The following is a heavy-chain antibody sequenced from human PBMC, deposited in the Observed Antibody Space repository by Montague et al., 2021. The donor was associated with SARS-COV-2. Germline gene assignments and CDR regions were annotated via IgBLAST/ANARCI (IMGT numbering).Heavy chain of an antibody. CDR3: AKTVGSYCSVDF. J-gene: IGHJ4*02. CDR2: ISYDGRTK. D-gene: IGHD2-21*02. Sequence: SLRLSCAASGFTFSSYSMLWFRQAPGKGLEWVAVISYDGRTKYYADSVKGRFTISRDNSKNTLYLQMNSLRAEDTAVYYCAKTVGSYCSVDFWGQGTLVTVSS. CDR1: GFTFSSYS. V-gene: IGHV3-30*18.